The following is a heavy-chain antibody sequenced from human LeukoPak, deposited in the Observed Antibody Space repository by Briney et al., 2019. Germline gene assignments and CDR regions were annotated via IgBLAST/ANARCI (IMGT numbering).Heavy chain of an antibody. CDR3: ARGDIYCSSTSCYPTGVDY. V-gene: IGHV4-34*01. J-gene: IGHJ4*02. D-gene: IGHD2-2*01. CDR2: INHSGST. CDR1: GASISSYY. Sequence: SETLSLTCTVSGASISSYYWSWIRQPPGKGLEWIGEINHSGSTNYNPSLKSRVTISVDTSKNQFSLKLSSVTAADTAVYYCARGDIYCSSTSCYPTGVDYWGQGTLVTVSS.